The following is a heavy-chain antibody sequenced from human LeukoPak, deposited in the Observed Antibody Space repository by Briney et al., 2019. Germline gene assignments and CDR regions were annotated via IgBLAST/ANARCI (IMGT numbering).Heavy chain of an antibody. D-gene: IGHD2-2*01. CDR3: AKRTSTSWHPIDY. Sequence: QPGGSLRLSCAASGFTFSSFAMSWVRQAPGRGLGWVSAISKSGSNTYYADSVRGRFTISRDNSKNALYLQMRSLGGEDTAVYYCAKRTSTSWHPIDYWGQGTLVTVSS. CDR1: GFTFSSFA. CDR2: ISKSGSNT. V-gene: IGHV3-23*01. J-gene: IGHJ4*02.